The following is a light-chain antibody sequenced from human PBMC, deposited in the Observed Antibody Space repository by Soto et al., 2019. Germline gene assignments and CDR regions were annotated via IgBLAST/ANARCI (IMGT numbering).Light chain of an antibody. CDR1: QSVRSSY. V-gene: IGKV3-20*01. CDR2: GAS. Sequence: EIVLTQSPGTLSLSPGERATLSCRASQSVRSSYLAWSHQKPGQAPMLLLYGASSRATGIPDRFSGSGSGTDFTLTISRVEPEDFAVYYCQQYGSSPPYTFGQGTKLEIK. CDR3: QQYGSSPPYT. J-gene: IGKJ2*01.